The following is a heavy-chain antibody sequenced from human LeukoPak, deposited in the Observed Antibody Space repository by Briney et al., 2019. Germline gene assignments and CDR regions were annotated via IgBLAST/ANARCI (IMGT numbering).Heavy chain of an antibody. V-gene: IGHV3-21*06. CDR2: ISSSSTYI. Sequence: SGGSLRLSCAASGFTFSSYSMNWVRRAPGKGLEWVSFISSSSTYIYYADSLKGRFTISRDNAKNSLYLQMNSLRAEDTAVYYCARDGVAELMSALDYWGQGILVTVSS. D-gene: IGHD1-26*01. CDR3: ARDGVAELMSALDY. J-gene: IGHJ4*02. CDR1: GFTFSSYS.